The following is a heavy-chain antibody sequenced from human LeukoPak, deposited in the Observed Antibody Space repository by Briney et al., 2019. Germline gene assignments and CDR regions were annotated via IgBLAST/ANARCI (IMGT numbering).Heavy chain of an antibody. D-gene: IGHD5-24*01. CDR1: GFTFDDYA. V-gene: IGHV3-9*01. CDR2: ISWNSGSI. Sequence: PGGSLRLSCAASGFTFDDYAMHWVRQAPGKGLEWVSGISWNSGSIGYADSVKGRFTISRDNARNSLYLQMNSLRAEDTALYYCAKDSGYSYGTRDGYNSQGFDYWGQGTLVTVSS. J-gene: IGHJ4*02. CDR3: AKDSGYSYGTRDGYNSQGFDY.